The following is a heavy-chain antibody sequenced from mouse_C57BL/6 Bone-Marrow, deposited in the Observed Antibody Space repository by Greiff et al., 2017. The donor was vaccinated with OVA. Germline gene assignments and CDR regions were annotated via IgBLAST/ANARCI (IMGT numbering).Heavy chain of an antibody. V-gene: IGHV5-2*03. CDR3: ARRAYYSNWWYFDV. D-gene: IGHD2-5*01. CDR1: EYEFPSHD. J-gene: IGHJ1*03. CDR2: INSDGGST. Sequence: DVKLVESGGGLVQPGESLKLSCESNEYEFPSHDMSWVRKTPEKRLELVAAINSDGGSTYYPDTMERRFIISRDNTKKTLYLQMSSLRSEDTALYYCARRAYYSNWWYFDVWGTGTTVTVSS.